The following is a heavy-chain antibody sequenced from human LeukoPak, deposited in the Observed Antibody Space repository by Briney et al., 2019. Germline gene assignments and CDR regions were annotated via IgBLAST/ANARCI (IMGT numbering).Heavy chain of an antibody. CDR2: ISSSSSTI. CDR1: GFTFSSYS. Sequence: GGSLRLSCAASGFTFSSYSMDWVRQAPGKGLDWVSYISSSSSTIYYADSVKGRFTISRVNAKNSLYLQMNSLRAEDTAVYYCARVLGYYYYMDVWGKGTTVTVSS. J-gene: IGHJ6*03. CDR3: ARVLGYYYYMDV. V-gene: IGHV3-48*01. D-gene: IGHD3-16*01.